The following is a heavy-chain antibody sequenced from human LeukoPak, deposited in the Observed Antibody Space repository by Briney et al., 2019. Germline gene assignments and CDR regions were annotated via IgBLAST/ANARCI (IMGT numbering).Heavy chain of an antibody. J-gene: IGHJ3*01. D-gene: IGHD3-9*01. Sequence: GSLRLSCAASGFTFTTYWMSWVRQAPGKGLGWVANIKQDGSEKYYVDSVKGRFTISRDNAKNSLYLQMNSLRAEDTAAYYCARDRYDILTGYNDAFDVWGQGTKVFVSS. CDR2: IKQDGSEK. CDR3: ARDRYDILTGYNDAFDV. CDR1: GFTFTTYW. V-gene: IGHV3-7*01.